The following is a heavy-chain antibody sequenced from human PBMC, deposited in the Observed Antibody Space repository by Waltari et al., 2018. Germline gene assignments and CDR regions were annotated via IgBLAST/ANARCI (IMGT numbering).Heavy chain of an antibody. D-gene: IGHD6-13*01. CDR2: SSAYNGNN. CDR3: AIEGGRGYSSSWYLGAFDI. CDR1: GYTFTSYG. V-gene: IGHV1-18*01. J-gene: IGHJ3*02. Sequence: QVQLVQSGAEVKKPGASVKVSCKASGYTFTSYGLSWVRQAPGQGLEGMGWSSAYNGNNNDAQKLQRRVTMTTDTSTSTAYMELRSLRSDDTAVYYCAIEGGRGYSSSWYLGAFDIWGQGTMVTVSS.